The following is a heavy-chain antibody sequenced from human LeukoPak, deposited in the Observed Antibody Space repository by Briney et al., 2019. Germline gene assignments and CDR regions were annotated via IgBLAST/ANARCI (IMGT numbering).Heavy chain of an antibody. CDR3: ARDPFSTVVASPIDY. V-gene: IGHV3-30*04. Sequence: LTGGSLRLSCAASGLTFSSCDMHWVRQAPGKGLGWVAFISYDGRKRYYADSVKGRFTISRDNSKNTVSLQMSSLRAEDRAVYFCARDPFSTVVASPIDYWGQGTLVTVSS. J-gene: IGHJ4*02. CDR1: GLTFSSCD. D-gene: IGHD4-23*01. CDR2: ISYDGRKR.